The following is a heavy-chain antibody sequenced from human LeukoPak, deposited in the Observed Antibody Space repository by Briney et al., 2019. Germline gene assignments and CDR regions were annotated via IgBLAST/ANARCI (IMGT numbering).Heavy chain of an antibody. Sequence: PGGSLRLSCATSGFTFDSYWMSWVRQAPGKGLEWVSYISSSSTFIFYADSVRGRFTISRDNAKNSLYLQVNSLRAEDTAVYYCAGAYCGGDCYSGVAFDIWGQGTMVTVSS. CDR2: ISSSSTFI. V-gene: IGHV3-21*01. D-gene: IGHD2-21*02. CDR3: AGAYCGGDCYSGVAFDI. J-gene: IGHJ3*02. CDR1: GFTFDSYW.